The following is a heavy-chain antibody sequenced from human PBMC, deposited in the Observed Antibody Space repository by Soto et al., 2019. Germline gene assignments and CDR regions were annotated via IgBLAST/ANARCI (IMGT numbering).Heavy chain of an antibody. CDR2: ISPKSVGS. D-gene: IGHD3-9*01. J-gene: IGHJ4*02. CDR1: GYTFNNYY. V-gene: IGHV1-2*02. CDR3: ARPPGYISDWYYFDL. Sequence: VKISCKASGYTFNNYYMLWARPAPGQGFEWMGRISPKSVGSNYTQKFQGSVSMTWDTSLKTAYLELSSLMSEDTAVYYCARPPGYISDWYYFDLWGQGTQVTVSS.